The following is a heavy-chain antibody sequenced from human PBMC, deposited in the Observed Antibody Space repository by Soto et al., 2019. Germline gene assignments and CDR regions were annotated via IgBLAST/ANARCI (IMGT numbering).Heavy chain of an antibody. CDR2: INHSGST. Sequence: SETLSLTCAVYGGSFSGYYWSWIRQPPGKGLEWIGEINHSGSTNYNPSLKSRVTISVDTSKNQFSLKLSSVTAADTAVYYCAIVPAAILDAFDIWGQGTMVTVSS. D-gene: IGHD2-2*02. CDR3: AIVPAAILDAFDI. V-gene: IGHV4-34*01. CDR1: GGSFSGYY. J-gene: IGHJ3*02.